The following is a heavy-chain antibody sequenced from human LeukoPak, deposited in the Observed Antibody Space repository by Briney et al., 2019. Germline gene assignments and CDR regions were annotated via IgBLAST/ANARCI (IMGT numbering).Heavy chain of an antibody. CDR3: ARFLESGAHWYFDL. CDR2: ISSSSSYI. CDR1: GFTFSSYS. V-gene: IGHV3-21*01. D-gene: IGHD7-27*01. J-gene: IGHJ2*01. Sequence: GGSLRLSCAASGFTFSSYSMNWVRQAPGKGLEWVSSISSSSSYIYYADSVKGRFTISRDNAKNSLYLQMNSLRAEDTAVYYCARFLESGAHWYFDLWGRGTLVTVSS.